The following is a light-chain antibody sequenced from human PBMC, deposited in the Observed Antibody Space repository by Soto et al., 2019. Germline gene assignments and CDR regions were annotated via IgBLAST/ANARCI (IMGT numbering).Light chain of an antibody. CDR2: AAS. Sequence: DIQMTQSPSSLSASVGDRVTITCRASQTISTYLGWYQQKPGKAPKLLIYAASILQSGVPSRFSGSGSGTDVTLTISSLQPEDFATYYCLQSHSTPWTFGQGTKVEFK. J-gene: IGKJ1*01. CDR3: LQSHSTPWT. V-gene: IGKV1-39*01. CDR1: QTISTY.